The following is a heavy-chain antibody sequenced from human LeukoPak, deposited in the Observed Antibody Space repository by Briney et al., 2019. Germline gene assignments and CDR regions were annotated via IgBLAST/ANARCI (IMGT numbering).Heavy chain of an antibody. CDR1: GHTFSAYY. D-gene: IGHD5/OR15-5a*01. V-gene: IGHV1-2*02. CDR2: INPHSGAT. J-gene: IGHJ4*02. Sequence: ASVKVPCKSSGHTFSAYYMHWVRQAPGQGLEWMGWINPHSGATHSAQKFQGRVTMTRDTSISTDYMELSSLTSDDTAVYYCARKKVDVVSTYDYWGQGTLVTVSS. CDR3: ARKKVDVVSTYDY.